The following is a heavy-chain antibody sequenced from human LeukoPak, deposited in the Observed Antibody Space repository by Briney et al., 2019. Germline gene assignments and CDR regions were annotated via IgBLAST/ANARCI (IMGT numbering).Heavy chain of an antibody. D-gene: IGHD1-26*01. J-gene: IGHJ5*02. CDR1: GYTFTDYY. V-gene: IGHV1-2*02. CDR3: AREYAGTTTNWFDP. CDR2: INPNSGDT. Sequence: GASVKVSCKASGYTFTDYYIHWVRQAPGQGLEWMGWINPNSGDTNYAQKFQGRVTMTRDTSISIAYMDLCRLRSDDTAAYYCAREYAGTTTNWFDPWGQGTLVTVSS.